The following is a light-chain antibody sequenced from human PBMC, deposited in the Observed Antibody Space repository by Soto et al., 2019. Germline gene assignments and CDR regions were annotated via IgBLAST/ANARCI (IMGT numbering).Light chain of an antibody. CDR2: DAS. CDR1: QSVSSNY. J-gene: IGKJ4*01. V-gene: IGKV3-20*01. Sequence: EIVLTQSPGTLSLSPGKRATLSCRASQSVSSNYLAWYQQKPGQAPRLLIYDASSRATGIPDRISGSGSGTDFTLTISRLEPEDFVVYYCQQYGSSPLTFGGGTKVDIK. CDR3: QQYGSSPLT.